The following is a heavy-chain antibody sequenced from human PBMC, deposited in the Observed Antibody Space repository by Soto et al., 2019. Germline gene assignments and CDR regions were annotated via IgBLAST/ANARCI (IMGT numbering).Heavy chain of an antibody. J-gene: IGHJ5*02. D-gene: IGHD6-19*01. CDR1: GFTFSRTA. CDR2: ISHDGISK. CDR3: ATDAVAVVGKMES. Sequence: QVQLVESGGGVVQPGRSLRLSCAASGFTFSRTAMHWVRQAPGKGLEWVAVISHDGISKYYGDSVKGRFTVSRDNSKNTLSLEMNSLRAEDTAVYYCATDAVAVVGKMESWGQGTLVTVSS. V-gene: IGHV3-30-3*01.